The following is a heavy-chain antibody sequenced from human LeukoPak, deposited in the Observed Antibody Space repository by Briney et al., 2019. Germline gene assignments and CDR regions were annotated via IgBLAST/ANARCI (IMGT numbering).Heavy chain of an antibody. V-gene: IGHV4-39*07. CDR2: IYYSGST. CDR3: ARARRDYGRPFDY. CDR1: GGSISSSSYY. Sequence: SETLSLTCTVSGGSISSSSYYWGWIRQPPGKGLEWIGSIYYSGSTYYNPSLKSRVTISVDTSKKQFFLKLNSVTAADTAVYYCARARRDYGRPFDYWGQGTLVTVSS. D-gene: IGHD4-17*01. J-gene: IGHJ4*02.